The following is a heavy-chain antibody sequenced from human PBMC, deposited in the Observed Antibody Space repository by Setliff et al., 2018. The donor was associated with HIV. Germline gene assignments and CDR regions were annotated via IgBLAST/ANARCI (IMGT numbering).Heavy chain of an antibody. CDR2: IYSGSGST. CDR1: GFSFSSYW. Sequence: GGSLRLSCAASGFSFSSYWMHWVRQVPGKGLEWLSVIYSGSGSTKYADSVKGRFTVSRDNSKNMLYLQMTRLSVEDTATYHCAKETPMGLDWSSPDPRNYNAYYYMDVWGEGTTVTVSS. V-gene: IGHV3-23*03. J-gene: IGHJ6*03. CDR3: AKETPMGLDWSSPDPRNYNAYYYMDV. D-gene: IGHD1-1*01.